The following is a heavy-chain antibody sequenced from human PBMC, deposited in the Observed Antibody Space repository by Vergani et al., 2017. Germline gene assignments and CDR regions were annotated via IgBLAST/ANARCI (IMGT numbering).Heavy chain of an antibody. J-gene: IGHJ4*02. V-gene: IGHV3-48*03. CDR1: GFTFSSYE. D-gene: IGHD3-16*01. Sequence: EVQLVESGGGLVKPGGSLRLSCAASGFTFSSYEMNWVRQAPGKGLEWVSYISSSGSTIYYADSVKGRFTISRDNAKNSLYLQMNSLRAEDTAVYYCARDLFYARSFSLGYWGQGTLVTVSS. CDR3: ARDLFYARSFSLGY. CDR2: ISSSGSTI.